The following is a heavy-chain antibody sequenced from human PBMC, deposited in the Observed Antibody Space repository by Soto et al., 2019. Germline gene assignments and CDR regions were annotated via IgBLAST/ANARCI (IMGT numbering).Heavy chain of an antibody. CDR3: ARGWDHYDRSGRRTWFDP. Sequence: QVQLVQSGAEVKKPGSSVKVSCKASGGTFSDYGIHWVRLAPGQGLEWTGGIIPIFGTANYAQKFQGRVTIFADESTTTTYMELSSVRSEDSAVYYCARGWDHYDRSGRRTWFDPWGQGTLVTFSS. CDR2: IIPIFGTA. J-gene: IGHJ5*02. CDR1: GGTFSDYG. D-gene: IGHD3-22*01. V-gene: IGHV1-69*01.